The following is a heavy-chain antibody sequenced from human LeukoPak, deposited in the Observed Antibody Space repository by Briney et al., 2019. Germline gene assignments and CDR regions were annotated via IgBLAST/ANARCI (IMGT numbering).Heavy chain of an antibody. J-gene: IGHJ4*02. V-gene: IGHV4-38-2*01. Sequence: SETLSLTCAVSGYFISSGYYWGWIRQPPGKGLEWIGSIYYSGSTYYNPSLKSRVTISVDTSKNQCSLKLNSVTAADTAVYYCARVLMDRSGCIDYWGQGTLVTVSS. CDR3: ARVLMDRSGCIDY. CDR2: IYYSGST. CDR1: GYFISSGYY. D-gene: IGHD6-19*01.